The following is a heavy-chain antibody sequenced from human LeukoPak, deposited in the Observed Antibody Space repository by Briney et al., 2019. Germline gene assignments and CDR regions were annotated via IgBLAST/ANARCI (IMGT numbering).Heavy chain of an antibody. CDR2: IIPIFGTA. D-gene: IGHD4-11*01. V-gene: IGHV1-69*13. CDR3: ARESVTRWFDP. CDR1: GYTFTGYY. Sequence: GASVKVSCKASGYTFTGYYMHWVRQAPGQGLEWMGGIIPIFGTANYAQKFQGRVTITADESTSTAYMELSSLRSEDTAVYYCARESVTRWFDPWGQGTLVTVSS. J-gene: IGHJ5*02.